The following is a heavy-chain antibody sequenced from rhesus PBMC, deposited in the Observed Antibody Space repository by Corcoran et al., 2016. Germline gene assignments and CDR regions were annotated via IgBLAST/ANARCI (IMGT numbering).Heavy chain of an antibody. CDR1: GFSLSTSGMG. D-gene: IGHD2-15*01. Sequence: QVTLKESGPALVKPTQTLTLTCTFSGFSLSTSGMGVGWIRQPPGKALEWLASIYWDDDKYYSKSLKSRLTISKDTSKNQVVLTMTNMDPVDTATYYCARVIFYYFDYWGQGVLVTVSS. J-gene: IGHJ4*01. CDR3: ARVIFYYFDY. V-gene: IGHV2S1*01. CDR2: IYWDDDK.